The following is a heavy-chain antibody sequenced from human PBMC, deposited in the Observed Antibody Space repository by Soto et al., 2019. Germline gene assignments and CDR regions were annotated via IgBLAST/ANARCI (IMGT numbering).Heavy chain of an antibody. J-gene: IGHJ5*02. CDR2: INHSGST. V-gene: IGHV4-34*01. Sequence: PSETLSLTCAVYGGSFSGYYWGWIRQPPGKGLEWIGEINHSGSTNYNPSLKSRVTISVDTSKNQFSLKLSSVTAADTAVYYCARGWSGLVIIRFDPWGQGTLVTVSS. D-gene: IGHD3-9*01. CDR3: ARGWSGLVIIRFDP. CDR1: GGSFSGYY.